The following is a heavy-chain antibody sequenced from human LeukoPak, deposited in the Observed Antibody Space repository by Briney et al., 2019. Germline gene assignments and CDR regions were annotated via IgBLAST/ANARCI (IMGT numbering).Heavy chain of an antibody. V-gene: IGHV4-38-2*01. CDR3: ARGGDTAMATPFGY. J-gene: IGHJ4*02. CDR2: IYHSGST. D-gene: IGHD5-18*01. Sequence: SETLSLTCAVSGYSISSGYYWGWIRQPPGKGLEWIGSIYHSGSTFYNPSLKSRVTISANTSKNQFSLKLSSVTAADTAVYYCARGGDTAMATPFGYWGQGTLVTVSS. CDR1: GYSISSGYY.